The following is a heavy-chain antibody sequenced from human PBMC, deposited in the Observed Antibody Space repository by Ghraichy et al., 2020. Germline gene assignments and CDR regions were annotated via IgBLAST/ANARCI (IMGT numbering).Heavy chain of an antibody. CDR2: IYYSGTT. V-gene: IGHV4-39*01. CDR3: SRLGGSRRFDY. D-gene: IGHD1-1*01. Sequence: SETLSLTCTVSGDSISSVPYYWGWIRQPPGKGLEWIGTIYYSGTTYYNPPLKSRATTSIDASQNQFSLKLSSVTAADTAVYFCSRLGGSRRFDYWGQGSLVTVSS. J-gene: IGHJ4*02. CDR1: GDSISSVPYY.